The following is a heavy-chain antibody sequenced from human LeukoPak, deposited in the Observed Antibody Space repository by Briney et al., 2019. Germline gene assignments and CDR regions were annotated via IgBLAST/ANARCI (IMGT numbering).Heavy chain of an antibody. V-gene: IGHV3-23*01. CDR3: AKESYGMSSGWGSYDSMRFFDY. Sequence: GGPLRLSCAASGFTFSSYWMSWVRQAPGKGLEWVSAISGSGGSTYYADSVKGRFTISRDNSKNTLYLQMNSLRAEDTAVYYCAKESYGMSSGWGSYDSMRFFDYWGQGTLVTVSS. CDR1: GFTFSSYW. CDR2: ISGSGGST. J-gene: IGHJ4*02. D-gene: IGHD3-16*01.